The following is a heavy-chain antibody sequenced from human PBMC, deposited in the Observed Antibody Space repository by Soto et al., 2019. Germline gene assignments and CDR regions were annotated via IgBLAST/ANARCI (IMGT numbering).Heavy chain of an antibody. D-gene: IGHD3-10*01. J-gene: IGHJ4*02. CDR1: GFNFDDYA. Sequence: EVQLVESGGGLVQPGRSLRLSCAASGFNFDDYAMHWVRQAPGKGLEWGSGISWNSGSIGYADSVKGRFTSSRDNAKNSLYLQMNSLRAEDTALYYCAKDNYGSGEIGYWGQGTLVTVSS. CDR2: ISWNSGSI. CDR3: AKDNYGSGEIGY. V-gene: IGHV3-9*01.